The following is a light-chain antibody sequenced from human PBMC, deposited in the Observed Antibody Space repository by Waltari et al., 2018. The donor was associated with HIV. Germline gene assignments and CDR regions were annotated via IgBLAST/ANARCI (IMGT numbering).Light chain of an antibody. CDR2: RNN. V-gene: IGLV1-47*01. CDR1: SSNIGSNY. CDR3: AAWDDSLRGFYV. J-gene: IGLJ1*01. Sequence: QSVLTQPPSASGTPGQRVTISCSGSSSNIGSNYVYWYQQLPGTAPKLLIYRNNQRPSGFPARFSGSKSGTSASLAISGLRSEDEADYYCAAWDDSLRGFYVFGTGTKVTVL.